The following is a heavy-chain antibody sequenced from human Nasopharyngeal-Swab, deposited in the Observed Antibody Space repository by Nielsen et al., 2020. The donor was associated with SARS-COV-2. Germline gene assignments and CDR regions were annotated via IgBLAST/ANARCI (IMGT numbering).Heavy chain of an antibody. J-gene: IGHJ4*02. CDR2: INPSGGSI. V-gene: IGHV1-46*01. CDR3: ARDGVLTIFGVWRAPGSEYYFDY. D-gene: IGHD3-3*01. Sequence: ASVKVSCKAPGYTFTSYYMHWVRQAPGQGLEWMGIINPSGGSISYAQKFQGRVTMTRDTSTSTVYMELSSLRSEDTAVYYCARDGVLTIFGVWRAPGSEYYFDYWGQGTLVTVSS. CDR1: GYTFTSYY.